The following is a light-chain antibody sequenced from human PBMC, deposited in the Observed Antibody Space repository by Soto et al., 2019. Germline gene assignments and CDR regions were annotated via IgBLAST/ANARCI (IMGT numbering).Light chain of an antibody. CDR3: QVWDSRSLHVV. CDR2: NDR. Sequence: SYELTQAPSVSVAPGQTAWVTCGGDDIGDKRVHWYQQRPGQAPVLVVYNDRDRPSGIPERFSGSNSGNTATLTISRVEGGDEADYYCQVWDSRSLHVVFGGGTKLTVL. CDR1: DIGDKR. J-gene: IGLJ2*01. V-gene: IGLV3-21*02.